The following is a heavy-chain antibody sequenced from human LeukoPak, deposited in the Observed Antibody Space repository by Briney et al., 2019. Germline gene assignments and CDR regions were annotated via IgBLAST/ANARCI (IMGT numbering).Heavy chain of an antibody. Sequence: GGSLRLSCAASGFTFENDAMHWVRQAPGGGLEWVSSVSWDSGNIAYADSVKGRFSISRDNAKSSLYLEMSSLRAEDTALYYCAKGPRWLLSKRYFDYWGQGTPVIVSS. V-gene: IGHV3-9*01. CDR3: AKGPRWLLSKRYFDY. CDR1: GFTFENDA. J-gene: IGHJ4*02. CDR2: VSWDSGNI. D-gene: IGHD3-22*01.